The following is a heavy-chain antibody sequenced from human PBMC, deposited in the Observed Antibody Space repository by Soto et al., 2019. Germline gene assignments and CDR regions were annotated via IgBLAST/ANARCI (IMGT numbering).Heavy chain of an antibody. CDR3: ARNMDYYYGRGSGNGHGV. CDR2: INPKFGDT. D-gene: IGHD3-10*02. CDR1: GYTFTAYH. J-gene: IGHJ6*02. Sequence: QVRLVQSGAEVKEPGDSVRVSCEASGYTFTAYHIHWVRQAPGQGLEWMGWINPKFGDTGYAQDFQGRVSMTSDMSSSTVDMELSRLTSDDTAIYSCARNMDYYYGRGSGNGHGVWGQGTTVTVFS. V-gene: IGHV1-2*02.